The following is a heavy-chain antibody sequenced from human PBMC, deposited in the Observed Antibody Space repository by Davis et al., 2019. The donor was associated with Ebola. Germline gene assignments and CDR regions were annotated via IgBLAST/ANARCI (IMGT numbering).Heavy chain of an antibody. CDR1: GYTFTTYP. CDR2: INTNAGNP. Sequence: AASVKVSCKASGYTFTTYPMNWVRQAPGQGLEWMGWINTNAGNPTYAQGFTGRFVFSLDTSVSTAYLQISSLKAEDTAVYYCARDRHYYGMDVWGQGTTVTVSS. V-gene: IGHV7-4-1*02. CDR3: ARDRHYYGMDV. J-gene: IGHJ6*02.